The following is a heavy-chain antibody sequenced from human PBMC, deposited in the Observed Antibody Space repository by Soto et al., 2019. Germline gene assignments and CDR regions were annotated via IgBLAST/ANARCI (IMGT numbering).Heavy chain of an antibody. CDR3: ANESIAVAGTRVDY. J-gene: IGHJ4*02. V-gene: IGHV2-5*02. D-gene: IGHD6-19*01. Sequence: QITLKESGPPLVKPTQTLTLTCTFSGFSLSTSGVGVGWIRQPPGKALEWLALIYWDDDKRYRPSLKSRLTITKNTSKNQVVLTMTNMDPVDTATYDCANESIAVAGTRVDYWGQGTLVTVSS. CDR1: GFSLSTSGVG. CDR2: IYWDDDK.